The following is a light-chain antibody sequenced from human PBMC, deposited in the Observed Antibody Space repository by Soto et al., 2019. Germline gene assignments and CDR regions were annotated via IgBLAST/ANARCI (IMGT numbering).Light chain of an antibody. CDR3: CSYVGSSSTWV. CDR1: RSDVGGYNY. Sequence: GTRSDVGGYNYVSWYQHHPGKAPKLTIYDVDKRPSGVPDRFSGSKSGNTASLTISGLQAEDEADYYCCSYVGSSSTWVFGGGTKVTVL. V-gene: IGLV2-11*01. CDR2: DVD. J-gene: IGLJ3*02.